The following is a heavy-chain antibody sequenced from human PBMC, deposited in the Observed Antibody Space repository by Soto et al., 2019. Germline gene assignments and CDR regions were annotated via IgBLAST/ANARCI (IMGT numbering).Heavy chain of an antibody. Sequence: GGSLRLSCAAYEFTFNNYAMTWVRQAPGRGLEWVSSITDNGDNTYYADSVKGRFTISRDNSKSTLYLQMNSLRDEDTAVYYCAKGGPSCSGNRCFASTWFDPWGQGTLVTVSS. V-gene: IGHV3-23*01. J-gene: IGHJ5*02. CDR2: ITDNGDNT. CDR1: EFTFNNYA. D-gene: IGHD2-2*01. CDR3: AKGGPSCSGNRCFASTWFDP.